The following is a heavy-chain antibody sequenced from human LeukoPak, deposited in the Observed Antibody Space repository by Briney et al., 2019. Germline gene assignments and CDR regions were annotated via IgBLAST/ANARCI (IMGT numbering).Heavy chain of an antibody. CDR3: GQGDSGYDFATAQY. Sequence: PGGSLRLSRAASGFTFSSYAMHWVRQAPGKGLEWVAVISYDGSNKYYADSVKGRFTISRDNSKNTLYLQMNSLRAEDTAVYYCGQGDSGYDFATAQYWGQGTLVTVSS. CDR2: ISYDGSNK. V-gene: IGHV3-30-3*01. CDR1: GFTFSSYA. J-gene: IGHJ4*02. D-gene: IGHD5-12*01.